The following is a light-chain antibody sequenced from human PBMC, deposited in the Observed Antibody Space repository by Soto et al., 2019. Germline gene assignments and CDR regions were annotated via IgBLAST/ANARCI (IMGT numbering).Light chain of an antibody. Sequence: EIVWTQSPGTLFLSPGEKATPSGGSVQRVTRSYLAWYHQKPGQAPRLLIYGASSRATGIPDRFSGSGSVTDFTLTISRLVPEDFAVYYCQQYGSSSWTFGQGTKVEIK. CDR1: QRVTRSY. CDR3: QQYGSSSWT. CDR2: GAS. V-gene: IGKV3-20*01. J-gene: IGKJ1*01.